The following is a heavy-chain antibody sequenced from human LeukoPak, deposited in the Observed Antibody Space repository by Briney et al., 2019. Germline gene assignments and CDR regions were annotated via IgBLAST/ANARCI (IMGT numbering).Heavy chain of an antibody. J-gene: IGHJ6*02. CDR2: ISSSGTTI. CDR3: ARGSTYYYGMDV. Sequence: GGSLTLSCLASGFTFSSYEVDWARHAPGRGLEWVSYISSSGTTIYYADSVKGRFTIFRDNAKNSLYLQMNSLRAEDTAVYYCARGSTYYYGMDVWGQGTTVTVSS. CDR1: GFTFSSYE. V-gene: IGHV3-48*03.